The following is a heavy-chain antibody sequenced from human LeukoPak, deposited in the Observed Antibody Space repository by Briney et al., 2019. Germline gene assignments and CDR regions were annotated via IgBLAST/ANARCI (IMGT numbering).Heavy chain of an antibody. CDR2: IYTSGST. J-gene: IGHJ6*02. CDR1: GGSISSYY. Sequence: SETLSLTCTVSGGSISSYYWSWIRQPAGKGLKWIGRIYTSGSTNYNPSLKSRVTMSVDTSKNQFSLKLSSVTAADTAVYYCARDYTPLLLRDYYYGMDVWGQGTTVTVSS. CDR3: ARDYTPLLLRDYYYGMDV. V-gene: IGHV4-4*07. D-gene: IGHD2-15*01.